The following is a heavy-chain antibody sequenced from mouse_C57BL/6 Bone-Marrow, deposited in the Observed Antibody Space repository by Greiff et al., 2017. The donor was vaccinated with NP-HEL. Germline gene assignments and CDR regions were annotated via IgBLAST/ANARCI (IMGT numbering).Heavy chain of an antibody. CDR1: GISITTGNYR. D-gene: IGHD3-2*02. CDR3: ARDEGELRLLWFAY. J-gene: IGHJ3*01. CDR2: IYYSGTI. V-gene: IGHV3-5*01. Sequence: EVHLVESGPGLVKPSQTVFLTCTVTGISITTGNYRWSWIRQFPGNKLEWIGYIYYSGTITYNPSLTSRTTITRDTPKNQFFLEMNSLTAEDTATYYCARDEGELRLLWFAYWGQGTLVTVSA.